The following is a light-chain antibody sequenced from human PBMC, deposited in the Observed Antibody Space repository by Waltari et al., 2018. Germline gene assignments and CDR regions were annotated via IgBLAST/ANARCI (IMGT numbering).Light chain of an antibody. V-gene: IGLV1-47*01. Sequence: SVLTQPPSASGTPGQRVTIPCSGRSPHIGSNYVLWYHPVPGPAPKLLIYMNDQRPSGVPDRFSGSKSGTSASLAISGLQSEDEADYYCRAWDTSLSGVLFGGGTKVTVL. CDR1: SPHIGSNY. CDR2: MND. J-gene: IGLJ2*01. CDR3: RAWDTSLSGVL.